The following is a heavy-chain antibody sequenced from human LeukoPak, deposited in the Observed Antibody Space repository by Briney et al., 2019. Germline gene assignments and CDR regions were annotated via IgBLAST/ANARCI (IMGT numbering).Heavy chain of an antibody. CDR1: GGSISSYS. J-gene: IGHJ4*02. Sequence: PSETLSLTCTVSGGSISSYSWSWIRQPPGKGLEWIGYIYYSGSTTYNPSLKSRVAISLDTSKNQFSLELESVTAADTAVYYCARIVPYKYGYVDYWGQGTLVTVSS. D-gene: IGHD5-18*01. CDR2: IYYSGST. CDR3: ARIVPYKYGYVDY. V-gene: IGHV4-59*13.